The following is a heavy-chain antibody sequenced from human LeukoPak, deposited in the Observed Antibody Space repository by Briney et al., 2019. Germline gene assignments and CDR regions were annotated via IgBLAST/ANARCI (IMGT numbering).Heavy chain of an antibody. Sequence: ASVKVSCKASGFTFTNYDINWVRQATGQGLEWIGWMNPRNGNTGYAQKFQGRVTITADESTSTAYMELSSLRSEDTAVYYCTRDGGRFLEWLSPQASYYGMDVWGQGTTVTVPS. J-gene: IGHJ6*02. CDR2: MNPRNGNT. V-gene: IGHV1-8*01. D-gene: IGHD3-3*01. CDR3: TRDGGRFLEWLSPQASYYGMDV. CDR1: GFTFTNYD.